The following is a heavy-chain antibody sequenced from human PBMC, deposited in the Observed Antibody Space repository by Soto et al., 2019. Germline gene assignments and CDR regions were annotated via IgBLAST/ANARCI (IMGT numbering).Heavy chain of an antibody. Sequence: ASVKVSCKAPGDTFTSYYLNWVRQAPGQGLEWMGVINPHGGSTRYAQKFQGRITMTRDTSRSTVYMELSSLRSDDTAIYYCARSSGGNFGIIIEGSNWFDPWGQGTLVTVSS. CDR1: GDTFTSYY. V-gene: IGHV1-46*01. CDR3: ARSSGGNFGIIIEGSNWFDP. CDR2: INPHGGST. D-gene: IGHD3-3*01. J-gene: IGHJ5*02.